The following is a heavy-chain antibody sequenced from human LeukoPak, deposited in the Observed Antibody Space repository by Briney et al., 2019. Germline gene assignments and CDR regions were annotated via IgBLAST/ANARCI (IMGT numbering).Heavy chain of an antibody. Sequence: KGLEWVAVIWYDGSNKYYADSVKGRFTISRDNSKNTLYLQMNSLRAEDTAVYYCARVMEIWGQGTLVTVSS. J-gene: IGHJ4*02. CDR3: ARVMEI. V-gene: IGHV3-33*01. CDR2: IWYDGSNK. D-gene: IGHD3-3*01.